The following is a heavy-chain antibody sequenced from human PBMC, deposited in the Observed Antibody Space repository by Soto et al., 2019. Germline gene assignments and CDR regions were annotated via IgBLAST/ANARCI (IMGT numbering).Heavy chain of an antibody. Sequence: GESLKISCQGSGYSFSTYWIGWVRQMPGKGLEWMGIIHPGDSETTYNPSFQGQVTVSADKSINTAYLQWSSLKASDTAMYYCARIDSGGYNYYYYGMDAWGQGTTVTVSS. V-gene: IGHV5-51*01. CDR1: GYSFSTYW. D-gene: IGHD3-22*01. CDR2: IHPGDSET. CDR3: ARIDSGGYNYYYYGMDA. J-gene: IGHJ6*02.